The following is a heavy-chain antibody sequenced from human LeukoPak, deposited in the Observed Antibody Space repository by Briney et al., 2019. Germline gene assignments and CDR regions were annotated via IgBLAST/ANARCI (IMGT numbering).Heavy chain of an antibody. Sequence: GGSLRLSCAASGFTFSSYAMSWVRQAPGKGLEWVSTISGSGGSTYYADSVKGRFTISRDNAKNSLYLQMNSLRAEDTAVYYCARGIRSFDYWGQGTLVTVSS. CDR1: GFTFSSYA. V-gene: IGHV3-23*01. J-gene: IGHJ4*02. D-gene: IGHD1-14*01. CDR2: ISGSGGST. CDR3: ARGIRSFDY.